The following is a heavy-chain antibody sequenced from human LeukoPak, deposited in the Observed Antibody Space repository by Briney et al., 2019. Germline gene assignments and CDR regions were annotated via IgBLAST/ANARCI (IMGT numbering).Heavy chain of an antibody. CDR3: AGEDFYGSAYLFRYIDY. CDR2: VYTTGSA. Sequence: SETLSLTCSVSGGYMSSFYWNWIRQPAGKGLEWIGRVYTTGSAKYNPSLKSRVTMTVDTSKNEFSLRLTSVTAADTAVYYCAGEDFYGSAYLFRYIDYWGQGGLVTVSS. V-gene: IGHV4-4*07. D-gene: IGHD3-10*01. J-gene: IGHJ4*02. CDR1: GGYMSSFY.